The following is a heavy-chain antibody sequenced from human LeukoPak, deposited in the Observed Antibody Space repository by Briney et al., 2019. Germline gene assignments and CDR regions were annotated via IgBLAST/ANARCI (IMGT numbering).Heavy chain of an antibody. CDR3: ARAAREWELLLSDY. CDR1: GYTFTSYD. D-gene: IGHD1-26*01. J-gene: IGHJ4*02. CDR2: INPNSGGT. Sequence: ASVKVSCKASGYTFTSYDINWVRQATGQGLEWMGWINPNSGGTNYAQKFQGRVTMTRNTSISTAYMELSRLRSDDTAVYYCARAAREWELLLSDYWGQGTLVTVSS. V-gene: IGHV1-2*02.